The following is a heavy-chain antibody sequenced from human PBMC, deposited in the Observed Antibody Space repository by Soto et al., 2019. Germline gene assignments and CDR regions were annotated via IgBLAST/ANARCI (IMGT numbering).Heavy chain of an antibody. J-gene: IGHJ4*02. CDR1: GFTFSSYA. CDR2: ISYDGSNK. Sequence: PGGSLRLSCAASGFTFSSYAMHWVRQAPGKGLEWVAVISYDGSNKYYADSVKGRFTISRDNAENSLELHMNRLRVEDTAVYYCVRDRGYNAFDYWGLGTLGTVSS. CDR3: VRDRGYNAFDY. D-gene: IGHD5-18*01. V-gene: IGHV3-30-3*01.